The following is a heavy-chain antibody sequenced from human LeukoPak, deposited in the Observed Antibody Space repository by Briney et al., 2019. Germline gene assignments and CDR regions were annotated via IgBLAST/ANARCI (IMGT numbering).Heavy chain of an antibody. D-gene: IGHD5-12*01. CDR3: AIGVVAKSGDYYGMDV. CDR1: RGSFSSYA. Sequence: SVKVSCKASRGSFSSYAISWVRQAPGQGLEWMGGIIPIFGTANYAQKFQGRVTITADESTSTAYMELSSLRSEDTAVYYCAIGVVAKSGDYYGMDVWGQGTTVTVSS. CDR2: IIPIFGTA. V-gene: IGHV1-69*13. J-gene: IGHJ6*02.